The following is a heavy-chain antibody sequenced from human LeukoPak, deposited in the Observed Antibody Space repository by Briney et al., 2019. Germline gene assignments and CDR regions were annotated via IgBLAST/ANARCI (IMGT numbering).Heavy chain of an antibody. CDR3: ARGPIVVVLAAMKKPGSYFDL. V-gene: IGHV4-39*01. J-gene: IGHJ2*01. CDR1: GGSISSSSYY. D-gene: IGHD2-2*01. Sequence: SETLSLTCTVSGGSISSSSYYWGWIRQPPGKGLEWIGSIYYSGSTYYNPSLKSRVTISVDTSKNQFSLKLSSVTAADTAVYYCARGPIVVVLAAMKKPGSYFDLWGRGTLVTVSS. CDR2: IYYSGST.